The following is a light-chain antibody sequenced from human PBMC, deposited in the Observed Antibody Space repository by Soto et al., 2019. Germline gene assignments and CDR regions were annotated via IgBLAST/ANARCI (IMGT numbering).Light chain of an antibody. J-gene: IGKJ1*01. CDR3: QQLNSYPWT. V-gene: IGKV1-9*01. CDR2: AAS. CDR1: QGISSY. Sequence: IQLTQSPSSLSASVGDRVTITCRASQGISSYLAWYQQKPGKAPKLLIYAASTLQSGVPSRFSGSGSGTDFTLTISSLQPDDFATYYCQQLNSYPWTFGQGTKVEIK.